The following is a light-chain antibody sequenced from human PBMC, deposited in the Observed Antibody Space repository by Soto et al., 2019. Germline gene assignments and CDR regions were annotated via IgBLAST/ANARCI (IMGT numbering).Light chain of an antibody. Sequence: EIVLTQSPGTLSLSPGERSTLSCRASQTISRYLAWYQHKPGQAPRLLIYDASSRATDIPDRFSGSGSGTDFTLTFGSLEPEDVAVYYCHQYRSSPPYGFGQGTKLEIK. CDR1: QTISRY. V-gene: IGKV3-20*01. CDR3: HQYRSSPPYG. J-gene: IGKJ2*03. CDR2: DAS.